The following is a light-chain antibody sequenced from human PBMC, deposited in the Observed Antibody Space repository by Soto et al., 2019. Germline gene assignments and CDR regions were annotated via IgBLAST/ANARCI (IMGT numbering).Light chain of an antibody. V-gene: IGLV2-23*03. Sequence: QSVLTQPASVSGSPGQSITISCTRTSSDVGSYNLISWYQKHPDKAPKLLIYEGSKRPSGVSSRFSGSKSGNTASLTISGLQTEDEADSYCCSYGAGSTFVFGTGTKVTVL. J-gene: IGLJ1*01. CDR3: CSYGAGSTFV. CDR1: SSDVGSYNL. CDR2: EGS.